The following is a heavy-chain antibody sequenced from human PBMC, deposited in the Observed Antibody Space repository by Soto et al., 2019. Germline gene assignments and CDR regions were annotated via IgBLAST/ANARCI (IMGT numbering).Heavy chain of an antibody. J-gene: IGHJ4*02. V-gene: IGHV1-69*02. Sequence: SVKVSCKAYGGTFSSYTISWVRPAPGQGLEWMGRIIPILGIANYAQKFQGRVTITADKSTSTAYMELSSLRSEDTAVYYCARSVTPLYSGYESLDYWGQGTLVTVSS. CDR1: GGTFSSYT. CDR3: ARSVTPLYSGYESLDY. CDR2: IIPILGIA. D-gene: IGHD5-12*01.